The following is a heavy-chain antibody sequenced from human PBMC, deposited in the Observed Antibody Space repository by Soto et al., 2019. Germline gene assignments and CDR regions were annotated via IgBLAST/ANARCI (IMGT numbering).Heavy chain of an antibody. V-gene: IGHV1-69*13. CDR3: ARDQYYDSSVISSLDY. CDR2: IIPIFGTA. Sequence: SVKVSCKASGGTFSSYAISWVRQAPGQGLEWMGGIIPIFGTANYAQKFQGRVTITADESTSTAYMELSSLRSEDTAVYYCARDQYYDSSVISSLDYWGQGTLVTVPQ. J-gene: IGHJ4*02. D-gene: IGHD3-22*01. CDR1: GGTFSSYA.